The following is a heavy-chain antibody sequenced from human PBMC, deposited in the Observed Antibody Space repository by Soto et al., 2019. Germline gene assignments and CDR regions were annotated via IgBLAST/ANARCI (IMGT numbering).Heavy chain of an antibody. Sequence: GGSLRLSCAASGFTFSSYDMHWVRQATGKGLEWVSAIGTAGDTYYPRSVKGRFTISRENAKNSLYLQMNSLRAGDTAVYYCARASDRITIFGVVPTDAFDIWGQGTMVTVSS. CDR2: IGTAGDT. CDR1: GFTFSSYD. D-gene: IGHD3-3*01. CDR3: ARASDRITIFGVVPTDAFDI. V-gene: IGHV3-13*01. J-gene: IGHJ3*02.